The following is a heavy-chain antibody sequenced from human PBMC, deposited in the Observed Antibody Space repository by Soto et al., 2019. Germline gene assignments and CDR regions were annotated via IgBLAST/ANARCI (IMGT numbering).Heavy chain of an antibody. Sequence: QVQLVESGGGVVQPGRSLRLSCAASGFDFSSYGMHWVRQAPGKGLEWVAVMSYDEADEFYADSVKGRFTISRDNSKNTLYLQMNSLRGEDTAVYYGASRRGIYGDNWRDFDYWGQGTLVTVSS. CDR1: GFDFSSYG. CDR3: ASRRGIYGDNWRDFDY. D-gene: IGHD1-1*01. J-gene: IGHJ4*02. CDR2: MSYDEADE. V-gene: IGHV3-30*03.